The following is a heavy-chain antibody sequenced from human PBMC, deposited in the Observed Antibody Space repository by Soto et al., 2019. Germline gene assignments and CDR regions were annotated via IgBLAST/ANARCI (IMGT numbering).Heavy chain of an antibody. Sequence: GGSLRLSCAASGFSFDSYTMNWVRQAPGKGLEWVSSISASAVGTYYADSVKGRFTISRDNSKNTLYLQMNSLRADDTAVYYCAKECTPSTIATAADYWGQGTLVTVSS. CDR3: AKECTPSTIATAADY. CDR1: GFSFDSYT. J-gene: IGHJ4*02. V-gene: IGHV3-23*01. CDR2: ISASAVGT. D-gene: IGHD2-2*01.